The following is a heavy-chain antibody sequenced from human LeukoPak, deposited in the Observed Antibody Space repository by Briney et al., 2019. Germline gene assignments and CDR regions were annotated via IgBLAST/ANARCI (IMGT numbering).Heavy chain of an antibody. D-gene: IGHD6-13*01. CDR2: ISGSGGST. CDR1: GFTFSSYS. CDR3: AREGYSSSRYDY. V-gene: IGHV3-23*01. Sequence: GGSLRLSCATSGFTFSSYSMNWVRQAPGKGLEWVSAISGSGGSTYYADSVKGRFTISRDNSKNTLYLQMNSLRAEDTAVYYCAREGYSSSRYDYRGQGTLVTVSS. J-gene: IGHJ4*02.